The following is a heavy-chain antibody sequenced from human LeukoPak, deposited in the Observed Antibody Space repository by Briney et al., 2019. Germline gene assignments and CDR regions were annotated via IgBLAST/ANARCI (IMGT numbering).Heavy chain of an antibody. V-gene: IGHV1-8*03. CDR3: ARSCGGDCYYAIDP. CDR2: MNPNSGNT. J-gene: IGHJ5*02. CDR1: GYTFTSYD. Sequence: ASVKVSCKASGYTFTSYDINWVRQATGQGLEWMGWMNPNSGNTGYAQKFQGRVTITRNTSISTAYMELSSLRPEDTAVYYCARSCGGDCYYAIDPWGQRTLVTVSS. D-gene: IGHD2-21*01.